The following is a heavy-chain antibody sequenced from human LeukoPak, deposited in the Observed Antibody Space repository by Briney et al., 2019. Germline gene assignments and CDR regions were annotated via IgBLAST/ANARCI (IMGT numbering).Heavy chain of an antibody. V-gene: IGHV4-34*01. Sequence: SETLSLTCAVYGGSFSDSFWSWIRQPPGKGLEWIGEINHSGSTNYNLSLKSRVTISVDTSKSQFSLKLNSVTAADTAVYYCARGELLATVVTPGGLNWFDSWGQGTLVTVSS. CDR1: GGSFSDSF. CDR3: ARGELLATVVTPGGLNWFDS. D-gene: IGHD4-23*01. J-gene: IGHJ5*01. CDR2: INHSGST.